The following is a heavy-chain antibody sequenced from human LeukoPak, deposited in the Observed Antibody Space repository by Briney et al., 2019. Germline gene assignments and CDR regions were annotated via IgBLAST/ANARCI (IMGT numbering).Heavy chain of an antibody. Sequence: SVKVSCKASGFTFTSSAVQWVRQARGQRLEWIGWIVVGSGNTNYAQKFQERVTITRDMSTSTAYMELSSLRSEDTAVYYCAAGSPKAGFFDYWGQGTLVTVST. CDR2: IVVGSGNT. CDR3: AAGSPKAGFFDY. J-gene: IGHJ4*02. D-gene: IGHD6-13*01. CDR1: GFTFTSSA. V-gene: IGHV1-58*01.